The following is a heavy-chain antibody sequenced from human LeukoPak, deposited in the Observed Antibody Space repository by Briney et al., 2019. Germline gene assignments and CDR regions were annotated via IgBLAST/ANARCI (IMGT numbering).Heavy chain of an antibody. J-gene: IGHJ4*02. D-gene: IGHD3-22*01. CDR3: ARHIDHYYDSSGYYWFDY. Sequence: GESLKISCKGSGYSFTSYWIGWVRQMPGKGLEWMGIIYPGGSDTRYSPSFQGQVTISADKSISTAYLQWSSLKASDTAMYYCARHIDHYYDSSGYYWFDYWGQGTLVTVSS. CDR2: IYPGGSDT. CDR1: GYSFTSYW. V-gene: IGHV5-51*01.